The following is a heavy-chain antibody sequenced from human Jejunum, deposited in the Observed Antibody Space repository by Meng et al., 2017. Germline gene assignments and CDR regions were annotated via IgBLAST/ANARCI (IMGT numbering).Heavy chain of an antibody. CDR2: INSDGRDT. Sequence: GDSGGGLVRPGGSLGLPCAASGFTLSDHWMHWVRQAPGKGLVWVSRINSDGRDTSYADSVKGRFTISRDNAKNTLYLQMNSLRDDDTAVYYCARVGYYDSSGYYAYFQHWGQGALVTVSS. CDR3: ARVGYYDSSGYYAYFQH. V-gene: IGHV3-74*01. CDR1: GFTLSDHW. J-gene: IGHJ1*01. D-gene: IGHD3-22*01.